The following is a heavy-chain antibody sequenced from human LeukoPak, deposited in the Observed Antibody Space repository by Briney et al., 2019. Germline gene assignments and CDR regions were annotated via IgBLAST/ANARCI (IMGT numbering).Heavy chain of an antibody. CDR2: IYYSGST. J-gene: IGHJ5*02. V-gene: IGHV4-39*07. CDR3: ARVKSPQNWFDP. Sequence: PSETLSLTCTVSGGSISSSSYYWGWIRQPPGKGLEWIGSIYYSGSTYYNPPLKSRVTISVDTSKNQFSLKLSSVTAADTAVYYCARVKSPQNWFDPWGQGTLVTVSS. CDR1: GGSISSSSYY.